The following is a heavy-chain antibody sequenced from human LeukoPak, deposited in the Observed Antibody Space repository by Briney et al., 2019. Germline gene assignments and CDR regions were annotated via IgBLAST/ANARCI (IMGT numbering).Heavy chain of an antibody. CDR1: GGSISSGTYY. J-gene: IGHJ4*02. CDR3: ARDSAKLGYFDY. CDR2: IYHSEST. Sequence: SQTLSLTCTVSGGSISSGTYYWSWIRQPPGKGLEWIGSIYHSESTYYNPSLKSRVTISVDTSKNQFSLKLSSVTAADTAVYYCARDSAKLGYFDYRGQGTLVAVSS. D-gene: IGHD3-16*01. V-gene: IGHV4-39*07.